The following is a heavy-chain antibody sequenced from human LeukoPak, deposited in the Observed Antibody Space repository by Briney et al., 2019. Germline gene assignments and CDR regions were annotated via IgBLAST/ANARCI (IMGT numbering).Heavy chain of an antibody. CDR3: AKDHEYSSGWYYYFDY. V-gene: IGHV3-30-3*01. CDR2: ISYDGSNK. CDR1: GFTFSSYA. Sequence: PGGSLRLSCAASGFTFSSYAMHWVRQAPGKGLEWVAVISYDGSNKYYADSVKGRFTISRDNSKNTLYLQMNSLRAEDTAVYYCAKDHEYSSGWYYYFDYWGQGTLVTVSS. D-gene: IGHD6-19*01. J-gene: IGHJ4*02.